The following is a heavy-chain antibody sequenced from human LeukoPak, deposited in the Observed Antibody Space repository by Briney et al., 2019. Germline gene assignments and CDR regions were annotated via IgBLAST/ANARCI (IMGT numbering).Heavy chain of an antibody. V-gene: IGHV3-7*03. D-gene: IGHD2-15*01. CDR1: GFSFSNYA. J-gene: IGHJ6*04. CDR3: ARDFGLRCSGGTCYSVYYYGMDV. CDR2: IKQGGSEK. Sequence: GGSLGLSCSASGFSFSNYAMYWVRQAPGKGLEWVANIKQGGSEKYYVDSVKGRFTISRDNAKNSLYLQMNSLRAEDTAVYYCARDFGLRCSGGTCYSVYYYGMDVWGKGTTVTVSS.